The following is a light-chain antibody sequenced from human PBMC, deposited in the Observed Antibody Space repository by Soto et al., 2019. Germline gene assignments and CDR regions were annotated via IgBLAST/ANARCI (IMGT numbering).Light chain of an antibody. CDR2: DAS. CDR1: QTITRW. J-gene: IGKJ1*01. V-gene: IGKV1-5*01. CDR3: QQHNSYPWT. Sequence: DIQMTQSPSTLSASVGDRVTISCRASQTITRWLDWYQQKPGKAPKLLIYDASSLESGVPSRFSGSGSGTEFTLTISSLQPDDFATYYCQQHNSYPWTFGQGTKVEIK.